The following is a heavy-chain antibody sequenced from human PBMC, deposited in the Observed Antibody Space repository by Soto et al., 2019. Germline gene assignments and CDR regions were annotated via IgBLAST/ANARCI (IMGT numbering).Heavy chain of an antibody. Sequence: ASVKVSCKASGYTFTSYAMHWVRQAPGQRLEWMGWINAGNGNTKYSQKFQGRVTITRDTSASTAYMELSSLRSEDTAVYYCARTPLKYYDSSGYYYGFSWFDPWSQGTLVTVSS. CDR1: GYTFTSYA. D-gene: IGHD3-22*01. V-gene: IGHV1-3*01. J-gene: IGHJ5*02. CDR3: ARTPLKYYDSSGYYYGFSWFDP. CDR2: INAGNGNT.